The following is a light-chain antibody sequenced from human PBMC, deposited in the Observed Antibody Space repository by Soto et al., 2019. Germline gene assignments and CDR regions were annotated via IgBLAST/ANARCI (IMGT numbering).Light chain of an antibody. V-gene: IGLV1-51*01. Sequence: QSVLTQPPSVSAAPGQKVTISCSGSSSNIGNNYVSWYQQLPGTAPKLLINDNDKRPSGIPDRFSGSKSGTSATLGITGLQTGEEADYFCGTWDSGLSVVLFGGGTKLTVL. CDR1: SSNIGNNY. J-gene: IGLJ2*01. CDR3: GTWDSGLSVVL. CDR2: DND.